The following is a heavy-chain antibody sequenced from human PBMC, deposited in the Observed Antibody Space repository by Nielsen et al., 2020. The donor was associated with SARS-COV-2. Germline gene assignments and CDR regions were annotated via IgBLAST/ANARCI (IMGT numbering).Heavy chain of an antibody. CDR2: IKQDGSEK. V-gene: IGHV3-7*03. CDR3: ARVPLTMVRGGYYYYYGMDV. D-gene: IGHD3-10*01. Sequence: GESLKISCAAPGFTFSSYWMSWVRQAPGKGLEWVADIKQDGSEKYYVDSVKGRFTISRDNAKNSLYLQMNSLRAEDTAVYYCARVPLTMVRGGYYYYYGMDVWGQGTTVTVSS. J-gene: IGHJ6*02. CDR1: GFTFSSYW.